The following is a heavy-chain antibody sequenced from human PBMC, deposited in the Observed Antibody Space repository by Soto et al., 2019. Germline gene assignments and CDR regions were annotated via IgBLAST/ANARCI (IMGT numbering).Heavy chain of an antibody. D-gene: IGHD6-6*01. CDR2: ISWNSGSI. CDR1: GFTFDDYA. J-gene: IGHJ3*02. CDR3: LENSGIAARRSFDI. Sequence: GGSLRLSCAASGFTFDDYAMHWVRQAPGKGLEWVSGISWNSGSIGYAGSVKGRFTISRDNAKNSLYLQMNSLRAEDTSLYYCLENSGIAARRSFDIWGQGTMVTISS. V-gene: IGHV3-9*01.